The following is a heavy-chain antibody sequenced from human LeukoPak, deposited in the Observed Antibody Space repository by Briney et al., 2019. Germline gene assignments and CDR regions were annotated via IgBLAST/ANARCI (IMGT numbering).Heavy chain of an antibody. CDR2: ISAYNGNT. D-gene: IGHD1-26*01. Sequence: ASVKVSCKASGYTFTSYGISWMRQAPGQGLEWMGWISAYNGNTNYAQKLQGRVTMTTDTSTSTAYMELRNLRSDDTAVYYCARMELPYYFDYWGQGTLVTVSS. CDR1: GYTFTSYG. J-gene: IGHJ4*02. V-gene: IGHV1-18*01. CDR3: ARMELPYYFDY.